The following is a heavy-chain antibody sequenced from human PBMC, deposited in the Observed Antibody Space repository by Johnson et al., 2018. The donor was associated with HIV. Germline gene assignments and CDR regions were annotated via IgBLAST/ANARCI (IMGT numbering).Heavy chain of an antibody. J-gene: IGHJ3*02. CDR3: AAAEYDAFDI. V-gene: IGHV3-30*02. CDR2: IRYDGSNK. CDR1: GFTFSDSY. Sequence: QVQLVESGGGWVKPGGSLSLSCAASGFTFSDSYMNWVRQAPGKGLEWVAFIRYDGSNKYYADSVKGRFTISRDNSKNTLYLQMNSLRADDTAVYYCAAAEYDAFDIWGQGTMVTVSS. D-gene: IGHD6-6*01.